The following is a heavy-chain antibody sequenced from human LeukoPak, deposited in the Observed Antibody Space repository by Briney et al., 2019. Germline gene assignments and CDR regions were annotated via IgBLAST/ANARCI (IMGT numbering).Heavy chain of an antibody. CDR3: AREVGDGYKKFDY. J-gene: IGHJ4*02. CDR1: GGTFSSYA. CDR2: IIPIFGTA. D-gene: IGHD5-24*01. V-gene: IGHV1-69*06. Sequence: SVKVSCKASGGTFSSYAISWVRQAPGQGLEWMGGIIPIFGTANYAQKFQGRVTITADKSTSTAYMELSSLRSEDTAVYYRAREVGDGYKKFDYWGQGTLVTVSS.